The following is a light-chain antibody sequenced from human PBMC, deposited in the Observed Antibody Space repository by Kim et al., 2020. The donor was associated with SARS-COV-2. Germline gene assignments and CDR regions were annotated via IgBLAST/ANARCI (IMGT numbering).Light chain of an antibody. CDR3: VLYMGNDIWV. CDR1: SGSVSTSYY. J-gene: IGLJ3*02. Sequence: QTVVTQEPSLSVSPGGTVTLTCGLSSGSVSTSYYPSWHQQTPGQAPRTLIYSTNTRSSGVPDRFSGSILGNKAALTITGAQADDESDYYCVLYMGNDIWVFGGGTQLTVL. CDR2: STN. V-gene: IGLV8-61*01.